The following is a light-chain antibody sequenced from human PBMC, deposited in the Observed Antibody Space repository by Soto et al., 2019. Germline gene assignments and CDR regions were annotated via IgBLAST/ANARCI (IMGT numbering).Light chain of an antibody. V-gene: IGKV3-20*01. J-gene: IGKJ1*01. CDR1: QSVSSSY. Sequence: EIVLTQSPGPLSLSPGERATLSCRASQSVSSSYLAWYQQKPGQAPRLLIYGASSRAPGIPDRFSGSGSGSDFTLLISRLERGDFAVYYCQQYGSSPQWTWGQGTKVEIK. CDR2: GAS. CDR3: QQYGSSPQWT.